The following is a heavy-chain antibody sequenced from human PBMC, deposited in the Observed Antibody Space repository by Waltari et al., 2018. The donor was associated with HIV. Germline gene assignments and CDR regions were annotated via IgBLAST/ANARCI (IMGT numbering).Heavy chain of an antibody. J-gene: IGHJ6*02. D-gene: IGHD2-8*02. CDR2: IVPIFDTT. V-gene: IGHV1-69*18. CDR1: GGTFSSYA. Sequence: QVQLVQSGAEVKKPGSSVKVSCMASGGTFSSYAFKWVRQAPGQGLEWMGRIVPIFDTTNYAQKFQGRVRITTDESTGTAYMELSSLRSEDTAVYYCARASGDYSFYYAMDVWGQGTTVTVSS. CDR3: ARASGDYSFYYAMDV.